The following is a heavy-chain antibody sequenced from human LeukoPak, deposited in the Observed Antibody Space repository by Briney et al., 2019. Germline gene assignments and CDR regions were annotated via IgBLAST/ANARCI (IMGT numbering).Heavy chain of an antibody. D-gene: IGHD6-6*01. J-gene: IGHJ4*02. CDR2: IYTSGST. CDR1: GGSISSGSYY. CDR3: VRRGYSSSFDY. V-gene: IGHV4-61*02. Sequence: SETLSLTCTVSGGSISSGSYYWSWIRQPAGKGLEWIGRIYTSGSTNYNPSLKSRVTISVDTSKNQFSLKLSSVTAADTAVYYCVRRGYSSSFDYWGQGTLVTVSS.